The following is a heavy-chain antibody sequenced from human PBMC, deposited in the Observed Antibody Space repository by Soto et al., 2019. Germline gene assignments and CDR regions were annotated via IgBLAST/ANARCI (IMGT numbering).Heavy chain of an antibody. CDR2: VYQSGRS. CDR3: ARERRGLIFGGFDP. J-gene: IGHJ5*01. CDR1: GVSISTYY. D-gene: IGHD2-15*01. Sequence: QVQLQESGPGLVKPSETLSLTCTVSGVSISTYYWSWIRHPPGKGLEWIGYVYQSGRSNYNPSLKSRVTSSFDTYKIQFSLKLTSVTAADTAVYYCARERRGLIFGGFDPWGQGTLVTVSS. V-gene: IGHV4-59*01.